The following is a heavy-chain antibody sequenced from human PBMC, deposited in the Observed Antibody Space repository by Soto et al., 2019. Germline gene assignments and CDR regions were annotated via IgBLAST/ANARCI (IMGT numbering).Heavy chain of an antibody. D-gene: IGHD2-15*01. CDR2: IYSSGST. CDR3: ARGGSGGRDDS. V-gene: IGHV4-4*07. CDR1: NGSLTRLY. J-gene: IGHJ5*01. Sequence: QVQLQESGPGLVRPSETLSLICSVSNGSLTRLYWHWIRQPAGKGLEWIGRIYSSGSTNYSPSLMGRVTMSLVMSKYHGSLRLTTVTAADTAVYFFARGGSGGRDDSWGSGTLVNVSS.